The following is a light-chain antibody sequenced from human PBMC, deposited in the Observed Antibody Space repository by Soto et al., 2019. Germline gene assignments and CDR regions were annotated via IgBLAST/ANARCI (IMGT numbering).Light chain of an antibody. CDR1: QTIGTW. CDR2: KAS. V-gene: IGKV1-5*03. J-gene: IGKJ1*01. Sequence: DIQMTQSPSTLSASVGDRVIITCRASQTIGTWLAWYQQKPGKAPKLLIYKASTLESGVPSNFSGSGSGTEFTLTISSLQPDDFATYYCQQYNGFSWTFGQGTKVEIK. CDR3: QQYNGFSWT.